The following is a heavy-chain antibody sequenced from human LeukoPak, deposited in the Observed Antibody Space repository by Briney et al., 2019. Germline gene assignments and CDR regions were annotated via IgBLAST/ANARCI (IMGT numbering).Heavy chain of an antibody. Sequence: GGSLRLSCAASGFTFSSYGMHWVRQAPGKGLEWVAVLWYDGSNKYYADSVKGRFTISRDNSKNTLYLQMNSLRAEDTAVYYCASLRYGAIDYWGQGTLVTVSS. J-gene: IGHJ4*02. CDR1: GFTFSSYG. V-gene: IGHV3-33*01. CDR2: LWYDGSNK. D-gene: IGHD1-14*01. CDR3: ASLRYGAIDY.